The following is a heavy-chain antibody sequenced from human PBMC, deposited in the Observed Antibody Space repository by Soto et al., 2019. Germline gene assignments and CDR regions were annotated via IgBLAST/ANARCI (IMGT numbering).Heavy chain of an antibody. Sequence: EVPLVEAGGGLVQPGGSLRLSCAASGFTFSSYWMSWVRQAPGKGLEWVANIKQDGSEKYYVDSVKGRFTISRDNAKNSLYLQMNSLSAEDTAVYDCARAHHQSAFDIWGHGTMVTVSS. V-gene: IGHV3-7*05. CDR1: GFTFSSYW. CDR3: ARAHHQSAFDI. CDR2: IKQDGSEK. J-gene: IGHJ3*02.